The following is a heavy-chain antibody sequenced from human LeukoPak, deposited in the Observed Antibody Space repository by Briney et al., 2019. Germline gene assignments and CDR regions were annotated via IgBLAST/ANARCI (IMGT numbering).Heavy chain of an antibody. CDR3: ASGLVGATTMVDY. J-gene: IGHJ4*02. Sequence: SETLSLTCAVSGGSISSSNWWSWVRQPPGKGLEWIGEIYHSGSTNYNPSLKSRVTISVDKSKNQFSLKLSSVTAADTAVYYCASGLVGATTMVDYWGQGTLVTVSS. CDR2: IYHSGST. D-gene: IGHD1-26*01. V-gene: IGHV4-4*02. CDR1: GGSISSSNW.